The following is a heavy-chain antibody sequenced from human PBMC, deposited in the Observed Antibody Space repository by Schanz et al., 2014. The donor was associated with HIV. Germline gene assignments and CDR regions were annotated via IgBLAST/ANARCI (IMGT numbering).Heavy chain of an antibody. J-gene: IGHJ4*02. CDR1: GGSISSGDYY. D-gene: IGHD6-13*01. CDR2: IYYSGST. V-gene: IGHV4-30-4*01. Sequence: QVQLQESGPGLVKPSQTLSLTCTVSGGSISSGDYYWSWIRQPPGKGLEWIGYIYYSGSTYYNPSLKSRVTISEDTSKTQFSLKLDSVTAADTAVYYCARAKWPPRSRHFDFWGQGNLVTVSS. CDR3: ARAKWPPRSRHFDF.